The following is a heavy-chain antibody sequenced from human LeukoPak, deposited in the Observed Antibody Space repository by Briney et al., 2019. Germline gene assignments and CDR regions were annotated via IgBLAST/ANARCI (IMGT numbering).Heavy chain of an antibody. D-gene: IGHD3-10*01. J-gene: IGHJ4*02. CDR1: GGSLSGYY. CDR3: ARGGVYNFDY. CDR2: INHSGST. V-gene: IGHV4-34*01. Sequence: SETLSLTCAVYGGSLSGYYWSWIRQPPGKGLEWIGEINHSGSTNYNPSLKSRVTISVDTSKNQFSLKLSSVTAADTAVYYCARGGVYNFDYWGQGTLVTVSS.